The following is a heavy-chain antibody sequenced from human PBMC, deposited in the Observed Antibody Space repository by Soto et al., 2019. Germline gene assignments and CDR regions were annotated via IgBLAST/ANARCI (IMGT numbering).Heavy chain of an antibody. CDR1: GASITTKS. D-gene: IGHD6-13*01. Sequence: QVKLQESGPGLVKPSETLSLTCTVSGASITTKSWNWVRQSPGKGLEWIGYLYYSGTTNCNPSLKSRVTISIDTSKNQISLNLTSVTAADTAMYYCARGLSWSTYFDLWGQGTRVTVSS. CDR2: LYYSGTT. V-gene: IGHV4-59*01. J-gene: IGHJ4*02. CDR3: ARGLSWSTYFDL.